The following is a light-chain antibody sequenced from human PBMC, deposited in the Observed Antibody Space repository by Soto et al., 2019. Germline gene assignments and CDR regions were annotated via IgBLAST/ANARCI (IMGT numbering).Light chain of an antibody. J-gene: IGKJ1*01. CDR1: QSVSSSY. V-gene: IGKV3-20*01. Sequence: IVLTHSPGTLSFSPGEIATLSFRASQSVSSSYLAWYQQKPGQAPRLLIYGASSRATGIPDRFSGSGSGTDFTLTISRLEPEDYAVYYCQHYITSLTTFGQGTKVDI. CDR2: GAS. CDR3: QHYITSLTT.